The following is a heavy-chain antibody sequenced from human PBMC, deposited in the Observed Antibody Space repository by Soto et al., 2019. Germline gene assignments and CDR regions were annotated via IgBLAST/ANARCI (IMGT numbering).Heavy chain of an antibody. V-gene: IGHV1-18*04. CDR3: ARGLLGGASGGWFDP. D-gene: IGHD3-16*01. CDR2: ISAYNGNT. CDR1: GYTFTSYG. Sequence: GSVKVSCKASGYTFTSYGISWVRQAPGQGLEWMGWISAYNGNTNYAQKLQGRVTMTTDTSTSTAYMELRSLRSDDTAVYYCARGLLGGASGGWFDPWGQGTLVTVSS. J-gene: IGHJ5*02.